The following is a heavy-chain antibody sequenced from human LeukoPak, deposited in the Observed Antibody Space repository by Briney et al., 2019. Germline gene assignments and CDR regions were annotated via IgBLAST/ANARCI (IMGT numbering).Heavy chain of an antibody. CDR3: ARDRTYCSSTSCYTSYYYGMDV. J-gene: IGHJ6*04. D-gene: IGHD2-2*02. V-gene: IGHV1-69*13. CDR2: IIPIFGTA. CDR1: GGTFSSYA. Sequence: SVKVSCKASGGTFSSYAISWVRQAPGQGLEWMGEIIPIFGTANYAQKFQGRVTITADESTSTAYMELSSLRSEDTAVYYCARDRTYCSSTSCYTSYYYGMDVWGKGTTVTVSS.